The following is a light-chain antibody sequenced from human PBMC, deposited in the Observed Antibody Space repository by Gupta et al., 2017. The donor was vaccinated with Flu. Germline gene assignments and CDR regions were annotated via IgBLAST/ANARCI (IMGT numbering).Light chain of an antibody. CDR3: HQSSSLPQT. J-gene: IGKJ2*01. Sequence: KEKVTITCRASQSIGSSLHWYQQEREQSPNLIIKYASQSFSGVPSRVSGSGSGTDFTLTINSLEAEDAATYYCHQSSSLPQTFGQGTKLEIK. CDR2: YAS. CDR1: QSIGSS. V-gene: IGKV6-21*01.